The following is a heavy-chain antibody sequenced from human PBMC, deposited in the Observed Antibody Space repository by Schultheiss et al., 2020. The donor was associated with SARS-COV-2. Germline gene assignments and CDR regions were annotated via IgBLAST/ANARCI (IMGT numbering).Heavy chain of an antibody. J-gene: IGHJ1*01. Sequence: GGSLRLSCAASGFTFSYYWMSWVRQAPGKGLEWVSVIYSGGSTYYADSVKGRFTISRDNSKNTLYLQMNSLRAEDTAVYYCARDERWLQFVYFQHWGQGTLVTVSS. CDR1: GFTFSYYW. V-gene: IGHV3-66*01. CDR3: ARDERWLQFVYFQH. CDR2: IYSGGST. D-gene: IGHD5-24*01.